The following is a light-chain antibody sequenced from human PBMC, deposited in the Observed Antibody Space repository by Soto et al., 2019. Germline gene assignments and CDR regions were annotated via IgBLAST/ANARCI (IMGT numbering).Light chain of an antibody. CDR2: TAS. CDR3: QQTYTTLS. Sequence: DIQMTQSPSSLSASVGDRVTITCRASQNIRIYLNWYQQKPGKAPKLLIHTASSLQSGVPSRFSGSGSGTDFSLTIGSLQPEDFATYYCQQTYTTLSFGGGTKVDIK. CDR1: QNIRIY. J-gene: IGKJ4*01. V-gene: IGKV1-39*01.